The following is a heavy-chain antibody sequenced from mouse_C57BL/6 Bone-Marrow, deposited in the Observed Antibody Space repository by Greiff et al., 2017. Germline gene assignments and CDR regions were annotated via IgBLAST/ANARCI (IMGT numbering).Heavy chain of an antibody. CDR3: ARYGITTGYFDV. CDR2: INPSSGYP. Sequence: QVQLQQSGAELARPGASVKMSCKASGYTFTSYTMHWVKQRPGQGLEWIGYINPSSGYPKYNQKFKDKATLTADKSSSTAYMQLSSLTSEDSAVYYCARYGITTGYFDVWGTGTTVTVSS. J-gene: IGHJ1*03. CDR1: GYTFTSYT. V-gene: IGHV1-4*01. D-gene: IGHD1-1*01.